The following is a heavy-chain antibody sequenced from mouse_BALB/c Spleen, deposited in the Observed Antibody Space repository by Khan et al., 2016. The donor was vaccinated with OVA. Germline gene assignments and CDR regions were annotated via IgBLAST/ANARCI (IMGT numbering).Heavy chain of an antibody. D-gene: IGHD3-2*02. J-gene: IGHJ3*01. CDR3: TRAGYGGFAY. Sequence: QVQLQQPGPELVKPGASVKMSCKASGYTFTDFLISWVKQRTGQGLEWIGEIYPGSGYTYYNEKFKGKATLTSDKSSNTAYMQLSSLTSADSAVYFGTRAGYGGFAYWGQGTLVTVSA. V-gene: IGHV1-81*01. CDR1: GYTFTDFL. CDR2: IYPGSGYT.